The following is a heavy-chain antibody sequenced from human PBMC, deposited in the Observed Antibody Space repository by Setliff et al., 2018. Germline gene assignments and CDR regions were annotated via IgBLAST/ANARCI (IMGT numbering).Heavy chain of an antibody. CDR3: ARDPLTTNRRRAFDI. CDR2: INTNTGNP. J-gene: IGHJ3*02. D-gene: IGHD4-17*01. CDR1: GYTFTSYA. V-gene: IGHV7-4-1*02. Sequence: ASVKVSCKASGYTFTSYAMNWVRQAPGQGLEWMGWINTNTGNPTYAQGFTGRFVFSLDTSVSTAYLQISSLKAEDTAVYYCARDPLTTNRRRAFDIWGQGTMVTVSS.